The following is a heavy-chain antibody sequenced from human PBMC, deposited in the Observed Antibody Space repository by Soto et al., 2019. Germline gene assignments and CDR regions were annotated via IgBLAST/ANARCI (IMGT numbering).Heavy chain of an antibody. J-gene: IGHJ3*02. CDR2: INPNSGGT. D-gene: IGHD3-22*01. CDR1: GYTFTGYY. V-gene: IGHV1-2*04. CDR3: ARDRSGYWVGRAFDI. Sequence: ASVKVSCKASGYTFTGYYMHWVRQAPGQGLEWMGWINPNSGGTNYAQKFQGWVTMTRDTSISTAYMELSRLRSDDTAVYYCARDRSGYWVGRAFDIWGQGTMVTVSS.